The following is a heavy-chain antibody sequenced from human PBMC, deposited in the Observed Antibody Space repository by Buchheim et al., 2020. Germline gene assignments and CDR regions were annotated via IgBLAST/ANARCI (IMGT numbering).Heavy chain of an antibody. J-gene: IGHJ4*02. V-gene: IGHV3-23*01. Sequence: EVQLLESGGGLVQPGGSLRLSCAASGFTFSNYAMNWVRQDPGKGLEWVSGISEIGDSKYYADSVKGRLTISRDNSKNTLYLQMNSLRAEDTAIYYCAKDASTVTLYYFDYWGQGTL. D-gene: IGHD4-17*01. CDR2: ISEIGDSK. CDR3: AKDASTVTLYYFDY. CDR1: GFTFSNYA.